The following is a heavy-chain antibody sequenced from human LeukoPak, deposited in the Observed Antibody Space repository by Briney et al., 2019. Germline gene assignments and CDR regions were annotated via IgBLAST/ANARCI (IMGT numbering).Heavy chain of an antibody. D-gene: IGHD3-3*01. CDR1: GGSISSGSYY. CDR2: IYTSGST. Sequence: KPSETLSLTCTVSGGSISSGSYYWSWIRQPAGKGLEWIGRIYTSGSTNYNPSLKSRVTISVDTSKNQFSLKLSSVTAADTAVYYCARTQRLRFSYCFDSWGQGTLVTVSS. V-gene: IGHV4-61*02. J-gene: IGHJ4*02. CDR3: ARTQRLRFSYCFDS.